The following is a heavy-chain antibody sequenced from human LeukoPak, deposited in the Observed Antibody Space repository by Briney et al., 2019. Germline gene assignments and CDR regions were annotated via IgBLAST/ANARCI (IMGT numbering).Heavy chain of an antibody. D-gene: IGHD2-2*01. CDR1: GFTFSSYE. J-gene: IGHJ4*02. CDR2: ISSSGSTV. CDR3: ARRYCSSTSCLLDY. V-gene: IGHV3-48*03. Sequence: GGSLRLSCVASGFTFSSYELNWVRQAPGKGLEWVSHISSSGSTVYYADSVKGRFTISRDNAKNSLYLQMNSLRAEDTAVYYCARRYCSSTSCLLDYWGQGTLVTVSS.